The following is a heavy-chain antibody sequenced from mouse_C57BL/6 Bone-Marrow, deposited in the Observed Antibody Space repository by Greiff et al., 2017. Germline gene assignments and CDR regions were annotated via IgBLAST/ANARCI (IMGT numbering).Heavy chain of an antibody. CDR3: ARADWDGDYFDY. Sequence: EVKLMESEGGLVQPGSSMKLSCTASGFTFSDYYMAWVRQVPEKGLEWVANINYDGSSTYYLDSLKSRFIISRDNAKNILYLQMSSLKSEDTATYYCARADWDGDYFDYGGQGTTLTVSS. CDR1: GFTFSDYY. J-gene: IGHJ2*01. CDR2: INYDGSST. V-gene: IGHV5-16*01. D-gene: IGHD4-1*01.